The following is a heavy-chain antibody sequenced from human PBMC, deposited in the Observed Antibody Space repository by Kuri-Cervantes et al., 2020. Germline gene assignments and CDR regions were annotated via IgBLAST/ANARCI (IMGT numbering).Heavy chain of an antibody. D-gene: IGHD3-10*01. CDR3: AKDLGISGFGNNYFDY. J-gene: IGHJ4*02. CDR1: GYTLTELS. Sequence: ASVKVSCKVSGYTLTELSMHWVRQAPGKGLEWMGGFDPEDGETIYAQKFQGRVTMTEDTSTDTAYMELSSLRSEDTAVYYCAKDLGISGFGNNYFDYWGQGTLVTVSS. V-gene: IGHV1-24*01. CDR2: FDPEDGET.